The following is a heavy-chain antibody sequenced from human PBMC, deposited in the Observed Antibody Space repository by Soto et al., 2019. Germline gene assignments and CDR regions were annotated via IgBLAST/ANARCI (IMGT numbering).Heavy chain of an antibody. CDR2: FYPGDSDT. D-gene: IGHD4-17*01. V-gene: IGHV5-51*01. J-gene: IGHJ4*02. Sequence: SGESLKISCKGSGYYFPSYWIGWVRQMPGKGLEWMGIFYPGDSDTRYSPSFQGQVTISADRSISTAYLQWSSLEPSDTAMYYCARQGNGAEGFDYWGQGTLVTVSS. CDR3: ARQGNGAEGFDY. CDR1: GYYFPSYW.